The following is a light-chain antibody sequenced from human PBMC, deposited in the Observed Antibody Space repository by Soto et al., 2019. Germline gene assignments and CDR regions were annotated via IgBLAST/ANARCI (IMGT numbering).Light chain of an antibody. CDR1: SGDVGGYNY. J-gene: IGLJ1*01. CDR2: SVN. Sequence: QSALSQPASVSGSPGQSITISCSGGSGDVGGYNYVSWFQHHSGKAPKLIIYSVNNRPSAISTRFSGSKSGDTASLTISWLQAEDEAYYYCRSFTNTYSRYAFGTGTKLTVL. CDR3: RSFTNTYSRYA. V-gene: IGLV2-14*01.